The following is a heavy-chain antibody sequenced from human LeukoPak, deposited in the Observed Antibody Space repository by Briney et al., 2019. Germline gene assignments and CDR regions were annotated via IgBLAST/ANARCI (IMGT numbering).Heavy chain of an antibody. Sequence: ASVKVSCKASGYTFTGYYMHWVRQAPGQGPEWMGWINPNSGGTNYAQKFQGRVTMTRDTSISTAYMELSRLRSDDTAVYYCARSVGAAAGTDAFDIWGQGTMVTVSS. V-gene: IGHV1-2*02. CDR2: INPNSGGT. D-gene: IGHD6-13*01. CDR1: GYTFTGYY. J-gene: IGHJ3*02. CDR3: ARSVGAAAGTDAFDI.